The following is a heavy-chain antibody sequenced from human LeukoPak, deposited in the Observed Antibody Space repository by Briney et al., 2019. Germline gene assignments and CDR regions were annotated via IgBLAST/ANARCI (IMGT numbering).Heavy chain of an antibody. J-gene: IGHJ4*02. CDR1: GFTFSSYA. D-gene: IGHD7-27*01. CDR2: ISYDGSNK. CDR3: ADPWGMDGY. Sequence: PGRSLRLSCAASGFTFSSYAMHWVRQAPGKGLEWVAVISYDGSNKYYADSVKGRFTISRDNSKNTLYLQMNSLRAEDTAVYYCADPWGMDGYWGQGTLVTVSS. V-gene: IGHV3-30-3*01.